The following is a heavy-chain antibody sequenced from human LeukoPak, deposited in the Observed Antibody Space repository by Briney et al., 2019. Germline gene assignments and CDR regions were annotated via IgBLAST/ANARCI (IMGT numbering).Heavy chain of an antibody. J-gene: IGHJ6*02. V-gene: IGHV7-4-1*02. CDR3: ARHDYGDYVANYYYGMDV. D-gene: IGHD4-17*01. CDR2: INTNTGNP. CDR1: GYTFTSYA. Sequence: ASVKVSCKASGYTFTSYAMNWVRQAPGQGLEWMGWINTNTGNPTYAQSFTGRFVFSLDTSVSTAYLQISSLKAEDTAVYYCARHDYGDYVANYYYGMDVWGQGTTVTVSS.